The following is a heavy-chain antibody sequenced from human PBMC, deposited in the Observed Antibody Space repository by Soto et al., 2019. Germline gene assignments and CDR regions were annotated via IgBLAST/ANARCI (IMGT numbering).Heavy chain of an antibody. CDR3: ARAYYYDSSGYYLAVDY. Sequence: QMQLVQSGPEVKKPGTSVKVSCKASGFTFTSSAVQWVRQARGQRLEWIGWIVVGSGNTNYAQKFQGRVTMTTDTSTSTAYMELRSLRSDDTAVYYCARAYYYDSSGYYLAVDYWGQGTLVTVSS. J-gene: IGHJ4*02. CDR2: IVVGSGNT. CDR1: GFTFTSSA. V-gene: IGHV1-58*01. D-gene: IGHD3-22*01.